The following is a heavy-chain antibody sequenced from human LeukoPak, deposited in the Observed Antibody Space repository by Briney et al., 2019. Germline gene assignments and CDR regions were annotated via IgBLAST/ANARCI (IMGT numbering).Heavy chain of an antibody. J-gene: IGHJ5*02. D-gene: IGHD3-10*01. V-gene: IGHV1-2*02. CDR3: ARVVWFGELLNYNWFDP. CDR2: INPNSGGT. CDR1: GYTFTGYY. Sequence: ASVKVSCKASGYTFTGYYIHWVRQAPGQGLEWMGWINPNSGGTNSAQKFQGRVTMTRDTSISTAYMELSRLRSDDTAVYYYARVVWFGELLNYNWFDPWGQGTLVTVSS.